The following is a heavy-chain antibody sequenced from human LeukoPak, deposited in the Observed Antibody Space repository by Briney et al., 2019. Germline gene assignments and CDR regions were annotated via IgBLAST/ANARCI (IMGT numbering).Heavy chain of an antibody. CDR1: GFRVNVNY. CDR2: LYSSGTT. Sequence: GGSLRLSCAASGFRVNVNYMSWVHQAPGKGLEWVSVLYSSGTTNYADSVKGRFTISRDNSKNTLYLQMNSLRVEDTSVYYCARTYYSNYVHYFDFWGQGTLVAVSS. V-gene: IGHV3-66*02. D-gene: IGHD4-11*01. J-gene: IGHJ4*02. CDR3: ARTYYSNYVHYFDF.